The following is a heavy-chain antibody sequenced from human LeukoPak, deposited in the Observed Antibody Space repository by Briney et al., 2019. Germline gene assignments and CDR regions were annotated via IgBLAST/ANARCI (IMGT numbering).Heavy chain of an antibody. J-gene: IGHJ3*02. Sequence: ASVKVSCKASGYTFTSYDINWVRQATGQGLEWMGWMNPNSGNTGYAQKFQGRVTMTRNTSISTAYMELSSLRSDDTAVYYCAKAIFRVEVAFDIWGQGTMVTVSS. CDR3: AKAIFRVEVAFDI. CDR2: MNPNSGNT. V-gene: IGHV1-8*01. CDR1: GYTFTSYD. D-gene: IGHD3-3*01.